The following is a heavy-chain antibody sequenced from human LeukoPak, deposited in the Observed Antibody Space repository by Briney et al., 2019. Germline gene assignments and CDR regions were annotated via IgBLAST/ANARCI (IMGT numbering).Heavy chain of an antibody. Sequence: SVKVSCKASGGTFSSYAISWVRQAPGQGLEWMGGIIPIFGTANFAQKFQGRVTITADESTSTAYMELSSLRYEDTAVYYCASPPYYDGSGYWSGFDYWGQGTLVTVSS. D-gene: IGHD2-15*01. V-gene: IGHV1-69*13. J-gene: IGHJ4*02. CDR3: ASPPYYDGSGYWSGFDY. CDR2: IIPIFGTA. CDR1: GGTFSSYA.